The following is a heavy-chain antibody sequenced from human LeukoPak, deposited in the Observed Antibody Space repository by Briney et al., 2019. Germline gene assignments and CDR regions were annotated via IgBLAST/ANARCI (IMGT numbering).Heavy chain of an antibody. V-gene: IGHV3-23*01. CDR2: ISGSGGST. D-gene: IGHD3-22*01. CDR3: ASGWGYDSSGVRNQANA. CDR1: GFTFSSYA. Sequence: QSGGSLRLSCAASGFTFSSYAMSWVRQAPGKGLEWVSAISGSGGSTYYADSVKGRFTISRDNSKNTLYLQMNSLRAGDTAVYYCASGWGYDSSGVRNQANAWGQGTLVTVSS. J-gene: IGHJ4*02.